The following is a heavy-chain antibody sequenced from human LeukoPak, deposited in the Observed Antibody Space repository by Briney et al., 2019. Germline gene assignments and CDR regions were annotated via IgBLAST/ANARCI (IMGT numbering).Heavy chain of an antibody. CDR3: ARGSYSGYDPYYYSRYYGMDI. D-gene: IGHD5-12*01. Sequence: SETLSLTCTVSGGSIGGYYWSWIRQPAGTGLEWIGRIYSSGSTKYNTSLKSRVTMSVDTSKNQFSLKLSSVTAADTAVYFCARGSYSGYDPYYYSRYYGMDIWGQGTTVTVSS. V-gene: IGHV4-4*07. CDR2: IYSSGST. J-gene: IGHJ6*02. CDR1: GGSIGGYY.